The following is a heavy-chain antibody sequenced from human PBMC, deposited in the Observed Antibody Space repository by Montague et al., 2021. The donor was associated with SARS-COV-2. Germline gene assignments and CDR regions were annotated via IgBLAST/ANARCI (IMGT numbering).Heavy chain of an antibody. CDR3: ARDKYYDILTGYYNY. D-gene: IGHD3-9*01. CDR2: ISSSSSYI. CDR1: EFTFSSYS. V-gene: IGHV3-21*01. J-gene: IGHJ4*02. Sequence: SLRLSCAASEFTFSSYSMNWVRQAPGKGLEWVSSISSSSSYIYYADSVKGRFTISRDNAKNSLYLQMNSLRAEDTAVYYCARDKYYDILTGYYNYWGQGTLVTVSS.